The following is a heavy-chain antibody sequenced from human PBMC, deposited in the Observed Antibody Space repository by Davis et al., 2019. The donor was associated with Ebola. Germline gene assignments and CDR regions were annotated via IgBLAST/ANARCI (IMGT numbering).Heavy chain of an antibody. D-gene: IGHD5-12*01. V-gene: IGHV4-59*11. J-gene: IGHJ6*02. Sequence: PSETLSLTCTVSGGSISSHYWSWIRQPPGKGLEWIGYIYYSGSTNYNPSLKSRVTISVDTSKNQFSLKLSPVTAADTAVYYCARDQEATGMDVWGQGTTVTVSS. CDR1: GGSISSHY. CDR2: IYYSGST. CDR3: ARDQEATGMDV.